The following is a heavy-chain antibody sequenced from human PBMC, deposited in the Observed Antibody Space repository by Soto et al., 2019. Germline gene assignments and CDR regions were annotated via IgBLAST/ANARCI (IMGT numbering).Heavy chain of an antibody. CDR1: GFTFSSFC. D-gene: IGHD3-10*01. V-gene: IGHV3-7*01. CDR2: IKQDGSDK. Sequence: EVQLVESGGGLVQPGGSLRLSCAASGFTFSSFCMSWARRAPGKGLEWVANIKQDGSDKNYVGSVKGRFTISRDNAKNSLYLQMNSLRVEDTAMYYCARDVSGKLGHDSWGQGTLVTVSS. J-gene: IGHJ4*02. CDR3: ARDVSGKLGHDS.